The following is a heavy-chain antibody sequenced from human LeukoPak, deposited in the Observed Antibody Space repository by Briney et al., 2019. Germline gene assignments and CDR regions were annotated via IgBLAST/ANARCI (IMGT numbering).Heavy chain of an antibody. J-gene: IGHJ4*02. CDR2: ISGSGAGT. D-gene: IGHD3-10*01. V-gene: IGHV3-23*01. CDR1: GFTFTNYA. CDR3: AKGLRGITMVRGVIPWYYFDY. Sequence: PGGSLRLSCAASGFTFTNYAMSWARQAPGKGLEWVSIISGSGAGTYCADSVKGRFTISRDNSKNTLYLQMNSLRAEDTAVYYCAKGLRGITMVRGVIPWYYFDYWGQGTLVTVSS.